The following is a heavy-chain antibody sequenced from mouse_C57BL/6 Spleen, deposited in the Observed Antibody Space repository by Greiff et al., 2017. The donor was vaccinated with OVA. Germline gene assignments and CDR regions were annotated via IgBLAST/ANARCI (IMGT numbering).Heavy chain of an antibody. D-gene: IGHD2-1*01. V-gene: IGHV1-74*01. CDR2: IHPSDSDT. J-gene: IGHJ2*01. Sequence: VQLQQPGAELVKPGASVKVSCKASGYTFTSYWMHWVKQRPGQGLEWIGRIHPSDSDTNYNQKFKGKATFTVDKSSSTAYMLLSSLTSEASAVYYDATEGGYSGNYLGSNFDYWGQGTTLTVSS. CDR1: GYTFTSYW. CDR3: ATEGGYSGNYLGSNFDY.